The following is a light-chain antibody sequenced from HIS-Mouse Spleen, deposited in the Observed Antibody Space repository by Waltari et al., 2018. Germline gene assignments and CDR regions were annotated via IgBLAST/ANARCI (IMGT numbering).Light chain of an antibody. CDR2: AAY. V-gene: IGKV1-39*01. J-gene: IGKJ1*01. Sequence: DIQMTQSPSSLSASVGDSVTITYRASQRISSYLNWYQQKPGKAPKLLIYAAYILQSGVPSRFSGSGSGTDFTLTISSLQPEDFATYYCQQSYSTPRTFGQGTKVEIK. CDR1: QRISSY. CDR3: QQSYSTPRT.